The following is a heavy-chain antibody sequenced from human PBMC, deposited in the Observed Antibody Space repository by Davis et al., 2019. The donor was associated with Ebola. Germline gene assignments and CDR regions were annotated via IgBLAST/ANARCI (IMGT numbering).Heavy chain of an antibody. CDR1: GYTFTSYD. Sequence: ASVKVSCKASGYTFTSYDINWVRQATGQGLEWMGWMNPNSGNTGYAQKFQGRVTITRNTSISTAYMELSSLRSEDTAVYYCARGGDDFWSGYPYYYYYGMDVWGQGTTVTVSS. D-gene: IGHD3-3*01. V-gene: IGHV1-8*03. CDR3: ARGGDDFWSGYPYYYYYGMDV. J-gene: IGHJ6*02. CDR2: MNPNSGNT.